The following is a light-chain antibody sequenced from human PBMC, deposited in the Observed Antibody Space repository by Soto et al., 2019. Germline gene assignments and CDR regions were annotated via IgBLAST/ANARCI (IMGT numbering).Light chain of an antibody. CDR3: QSYYSSNVV. CDR1: SGSIASNY. Sequence: NFMLTQPHSVSESPGKTVTISCTGSSGSIASNYVQWYQQRPGSAPTTVIYEDNQRPSGVPDRFSGSIDSSSNSASLTISGLKTEEEADYYCQSYYSSNVVFGGGTQLTVL. V-gene: IGLV6-57*02. CDR2: EDN. J-gene: IGLJ2*01.